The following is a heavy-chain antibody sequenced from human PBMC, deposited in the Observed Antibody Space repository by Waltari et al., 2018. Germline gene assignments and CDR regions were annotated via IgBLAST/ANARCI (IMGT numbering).Heavy chain of an antibody. D-gene: IGHD6-13*01. J-gene: IGHJ5*02. Sequence: QITLKESGPTLVKPTQTLTLTCTFSGFSLSTSGVGVGWIRQPPGKALEWLALIYWNGDKRYSPSLKSRLTITKDTSKNQVVLTMTNMDPVDTATYYCAHSRIPVGSSSWQQYNWFDPWGQGTLVTVSS. V-gene: IGHV2-5*01. CDR2: IYWNGDK. CDR1: GFSLSTSGVG. CDR3: AHSRIPVGSSSWQQYNWFDP.